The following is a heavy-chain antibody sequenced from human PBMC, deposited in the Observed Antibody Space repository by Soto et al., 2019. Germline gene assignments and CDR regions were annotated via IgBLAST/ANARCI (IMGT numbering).Heavy chain of an antibody. CDR2: IYYSGST. CDR1: GGSISSYY. V-gene: IGHV4-59*01. CDR3: ARARRDPFKTPRFDY. J-gene: IGHJ4*02. Sequence: SETLSLTCTVSGGSISSYYWSWIRQPPGKGLEWIGYIYYSGSTNYNPSLKSRVTISVDTSKNQFSLKLSSVTAADTAVYYCARARRDPFKTPRFDYWGQGTLVTVSS.